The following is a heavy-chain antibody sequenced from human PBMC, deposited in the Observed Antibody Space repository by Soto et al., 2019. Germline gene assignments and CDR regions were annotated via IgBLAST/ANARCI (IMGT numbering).Heavy chain of an antibody. D-gene: IGHD2-2*02. CDR3: AKSPDFFCSSANCYRYYFDY. CDR2: ISHDGSDK. V-gene: IGHV3-30*18. CDR1: GFPFGEFG. J-gene: IGHJ4*02. Sequence: GGSMRPSSAASGFPFGEFGMHWLRQADGKGIEWGAVISHDGSDKFYADSVKARFTISRDNSKNTLYLQMSGLRAEDTAVYYCAKSPDFFCSSANCYRYYFDYWSQGTLVTVSS.